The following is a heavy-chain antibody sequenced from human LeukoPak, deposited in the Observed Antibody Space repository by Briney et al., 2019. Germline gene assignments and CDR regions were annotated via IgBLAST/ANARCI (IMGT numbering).Heavy chain of an antibody. J-gene: IGHJ5*02. Sequence: SETLSLTCTVSGYSISSGHYWAWIRQSPEKGLEWIASMFHSGSTYYNPSLKSRVTISVDTSKNQFSLKLSSVTAADTAVYYCARVGRCSGGSCYYNWFDPWGQGTLVTVSS. V-gene: IGHV4-38-2*02. D-gene: IGHD2-15*01. CDR3: ARVGRCSGGSCYYNWFDP. CDR2: MFHSGST. CDR1: GYSISSGHY.